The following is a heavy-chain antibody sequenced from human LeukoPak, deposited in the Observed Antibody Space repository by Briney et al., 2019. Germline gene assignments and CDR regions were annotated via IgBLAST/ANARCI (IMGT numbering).Heavy chain of an antibody. CDR2: IYYSGST. Sequence: SETLSLTCTVSGGSSSSYYWSWIRQSPGKGPEWIGYIYYSGSTNYNPSLKSRVTISLDTSKNKFSLKLFSVTAADTAVYYCARLYIVVVPAAIGWFDPWGQGTLVTVSS. CDR3: ARLYIVVVPAAIGWFDP. J-gene: IGHJ5*02. V-gene: IGHV4-59*01. D-gene: IGHD2-2*01. CDR1: GGSSSSYY.